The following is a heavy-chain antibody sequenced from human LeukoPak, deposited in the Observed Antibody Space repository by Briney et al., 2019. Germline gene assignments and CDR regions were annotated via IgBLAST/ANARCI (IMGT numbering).Heavy chain of an antibody. J-gene: IGHJ4*02. Sequence: PGGSLRLSSAASGFTFSSYAMSWVRHAPEKGLEWVSAIRGCGGITYYAGSVKGRFSISRDNSKNTLYLQMNSLRAEDTAVYYCAKEDPYYDILTGSAGGGYWGQGTLVTVSS. CDR2: IRGCGGIT. CDR3: AKEDPYYDILTGSAGGGY. D-gene: IGHD3-9*01. V-gene: IGHV3-23*01. CDR1: GFTFSSYA.